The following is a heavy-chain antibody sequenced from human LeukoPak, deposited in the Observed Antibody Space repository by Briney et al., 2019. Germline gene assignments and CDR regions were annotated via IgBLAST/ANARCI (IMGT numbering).Heavy chain of an antibody. D-gene: IGHD4-23*01. Sequence: PGGSLRLSCAASGFTFNDYGMSWVRQAPGKGLEWVSYISSSSSTIYYADSVKGRFTISRDNSKNTLYLQMNSLRAEDTAVYHCAKGGSTVVTPYFDYWGQGTLVTVSS. CDR1: GFTFNDYG. V-gene: IGHV3-48*01. J-gene: IGHJ4*02. CDR2: ISSSSSTI. CDR3: AKGGSTVVTPYFDY.